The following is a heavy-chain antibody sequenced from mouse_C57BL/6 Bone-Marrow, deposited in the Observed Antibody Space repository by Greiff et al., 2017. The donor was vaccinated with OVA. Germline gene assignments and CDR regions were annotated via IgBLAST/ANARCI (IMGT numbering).Heavy chain of an antibody. CDR1: GYTFTSYW. CDR3: ARFLYDYGGDWYFDV. J-gene: IGHJ1*03. CDR2: INPSNGGT. V-gene: IGHV1-53*01. D-gene: IGHD2-4*01. Sequence: QVQLQQPGTELVKPGASVKLSCKASGYTFTSYWMHWVKQRPGPGLEWIGNINPSNGGTNYNEKFKRKTTLPVDNSSSTAYMQVNSLTSEDSAVYFCARFLYDYGGDWYFDVWGTETTVTVSS.